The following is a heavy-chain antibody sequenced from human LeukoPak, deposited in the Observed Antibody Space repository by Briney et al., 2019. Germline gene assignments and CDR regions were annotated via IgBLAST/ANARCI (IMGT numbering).Heavy chain of an antibody. CDR3: ARQEGGIVGPY. D-gene: IGHD1-26*01. Sequence: SETLSLTCAVYGGSFTKHQWSWIRQPPGKGLEWIGAINDGGSTNYNPSLKSRVTMSVDTSKNQFSLKLNSVTAADTAVYYCARQEGGIVGPYWGQGTLVTVSS. V-gene: IGHV4-34*01. CDR2: INDGGST. J-gene: IGHJ4*02. CDR1: GGSFTKHQ.